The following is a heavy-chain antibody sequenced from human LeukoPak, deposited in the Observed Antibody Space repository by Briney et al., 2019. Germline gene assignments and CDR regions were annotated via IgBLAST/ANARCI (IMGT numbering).Heavy chain of an antibody. Sequence: SETLSLTCTVSGGSISSYYWSWIRQPPGKGLEWIGYIYYSGSTNYNPSLKSRVTISVDTSKNQFSLKLSSVTAADTAVYYCARVSLYYDSSGIERYYFDYWGQGTLVTVSS. CDR3: ARVSLYYDSSGIERYYFDY. CDR2: IYYSGST. V-gene: IGHV4-59*01. D-gene: IGHD3-22*01. J-gene: IGHJ4*02. CDR1: GGSISSYY.